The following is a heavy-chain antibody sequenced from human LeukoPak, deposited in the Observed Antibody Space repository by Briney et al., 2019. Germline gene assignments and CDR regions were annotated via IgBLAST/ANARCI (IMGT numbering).Heavy chain of an antibody. CDR2: IYYSGST. J-gene: IGHJ4*02. CDR3: ARGTEDIVLMVYAIGYYFDY. D-gene: IGHD2-8*01. Sequence: KPLETLSLTCTVSGGSISSGGYYWSWIRQHPGKGLEWIGYIYYSGSTYYNPSLKSRVTISVDTSKNQFSLKLSSVTAADTAVYYCARGTEDIVLMVYAIGYYFDYWGQGTLVTVSS. CDR1: GGSISSGGYY. V-gene: IGHV4-31*03.